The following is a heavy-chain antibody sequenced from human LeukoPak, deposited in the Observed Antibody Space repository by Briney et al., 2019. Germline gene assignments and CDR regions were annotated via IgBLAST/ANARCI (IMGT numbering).Heavy chain of an antibody. D-gene: IGHD2-15*01. CDR3: AKETRYCRGGSCYPAPFDY. CDR1: GFTFSSYA. Sequence: GGSLRLSCAASGFTFSSYAMSLVRQAPGKVLELFSLISDSGGSTYYADSVEGRFTISRDNSKNQLYLQMNSLRADDTAVYYCAKETRYCRGGSCYPAPFDYWGQGTLVTVSS. CDR2: ISDSGGST. V-gene: IGHV3-23*01. J-gene: IGHJ4*02.